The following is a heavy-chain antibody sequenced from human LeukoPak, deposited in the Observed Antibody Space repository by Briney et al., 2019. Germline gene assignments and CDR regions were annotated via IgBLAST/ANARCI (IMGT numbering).Heavy chain of an antibody. D-gene: IGHD6-6*01. Sequence: SETLSLTCAGYGGSLSGYDCIWIRHPPGKGLEWIGEINHSGSTNYNPSLKSRVTISVDTSKNQFSLKLSSVTAADTAIYYCARGGRSIAALPGYWGQGTLVTVSS. CDR2: INHSGST. J-gene: IGHJ4*02. CDR1: GGSLSGYD. V-gene: IGHV4-34*01. CDR3: ARGGRSIAALPGY.